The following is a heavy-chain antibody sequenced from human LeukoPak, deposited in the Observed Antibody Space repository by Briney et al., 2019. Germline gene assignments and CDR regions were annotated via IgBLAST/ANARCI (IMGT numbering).Heavy chain of an antibody. J-gene: IGHJ4*02. Sequence: GGSLRLSCAASGFMFSSYWMSWVRQAPGKGLEWVANIKQDGNEKYYVDSVKDRFTISRDNAKNSLYLQMNSLRAEDTAVYYCARTGGSSGWYSPALLKYYFDYWGQGTLVTVSS. CDR1: GFMFSSYW. CDR3: ARTGGSSGWYSPALLKYYFDY. D-gene: IGHD6-19*01. CDR2: IKQDGNEK. V-gene: IGHV3-7*01.